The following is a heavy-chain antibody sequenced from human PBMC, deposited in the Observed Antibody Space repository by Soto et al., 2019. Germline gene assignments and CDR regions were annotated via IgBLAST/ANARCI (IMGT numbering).Heavy chain of an antibody. D-gene: IGHD2-2*01. CDR2: IKEDGSEE. V-gene: IGHV3-7*01. Sequence: EVQLVQSGGDLVQPGGSLRLSCVASGFTFSTYWMTWVRQAPEMGLEWVAGIKEDGSEEVYVDSVKGRFSISRDNAKTSLYLQLNSLRAEDTAVYYCATAISSPFSNFDYWGQGSLVTVSS. CDR1: GFTFSTYW. J-gene: IGHJ4*02. CDR3: ATAISSPFSNFDY.